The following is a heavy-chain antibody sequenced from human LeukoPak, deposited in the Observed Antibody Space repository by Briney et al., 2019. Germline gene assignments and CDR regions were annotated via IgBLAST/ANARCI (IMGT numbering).Heavy chain of an antibody. CDR1: GGSISSGSYY. J-gene: IGHJ5*02. CDR3: ASLRRVTVTNSYNWFDP. D-gene: IGHD4-17*01. V-gene: IGHV4-61*02. CDR2: IYTSGST. Sequence: SQTLPLTCTVSGGSISSGSYYWSWIRQPAGKGLEWIGRIYTSGSTNYNPSLKSRVTISVDTSKNQFSLKLSSVTAADTAVYYCASLRRVTVTNSYNWFDPWGQGTLVTVSS.